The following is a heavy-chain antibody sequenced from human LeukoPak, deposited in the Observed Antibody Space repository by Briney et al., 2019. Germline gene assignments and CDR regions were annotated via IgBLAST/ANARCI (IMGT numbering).Heavy chain of an antibody. Sequence: KPSETLSLTCTVSGDSISSGYWNWIRQPPGKGLEWIGYISYTGSTNYNPSLRSRVTISVDTSKNQVSLILSSVTAADTAVYYCSRGRAAAFDVWGQGTMVTVSS. D-gene: IGHD5-12*01. V-gene: IGHV4-59*01. CDR3: SRGRAAAFDV. CDR2: ISYTGST. CDR1: GDSISSGY. J-gene: IGHJ3*01.